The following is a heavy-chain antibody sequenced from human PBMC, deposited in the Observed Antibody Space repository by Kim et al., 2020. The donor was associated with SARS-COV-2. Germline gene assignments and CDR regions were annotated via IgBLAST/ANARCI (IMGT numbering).Heavy chain of an antibody. CDR2: ISWNSGSI. Sequence: GGSLRLSCAASGFTFDDYAMHWVRQAPGKGLEWVSGISWNSGSIGYADSVKGRFTISRDNAKNSLYLQMNSLRAEDTALYYCAKEAGTNYYWGQGTLVTV. V-gene: IGHV3-9*01. CDR1: GFTFDDYA. J-gene: IGHJ4*02. D-gene: IGHD1-1*01. CDR3: AKEAGTNYY.